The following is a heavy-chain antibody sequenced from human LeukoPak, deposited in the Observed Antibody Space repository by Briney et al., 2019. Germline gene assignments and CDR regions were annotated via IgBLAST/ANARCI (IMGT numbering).Heavy chain of an antibody. Sequence: SQTLSLTCTVSGDSISSGGSYWSWPRQHPGEGLEWIGYIYYSETTNYNPSLKSRVTISVDTSKNKFSLNLSSVTAADTAVYYCARAACNSTSCYAGYYYGMDVWGQGTTVTVSS. CDR3: ARAACNSTSCYAGYYYGMDV. D-gene: IGHD2-2*01. J-gene: IGHJ6*02. CDR2: IYYSETT. V-gene: IGHV4-31*03. CDR1: GDSISSGGSY.